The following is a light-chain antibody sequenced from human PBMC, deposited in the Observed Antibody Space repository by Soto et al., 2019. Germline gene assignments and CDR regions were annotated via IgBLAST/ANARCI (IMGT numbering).Light chain of an antibody. CDR1: QSISSW. V-gene: IGKV1-5*01. CDR3: QQYNSYPLT. Sequence: DIQMTQSPSTLSASVGDRVTITCRTSQSISSWLAWYQQKPGKAPKLLIFDASSLESGVPSRFSGSGSGTEFTLTISSLQPDDFATYYCQQYNSYPLTFGGGTKVDIK. J-gene: IGKJ4*01. CDR2: DAS.